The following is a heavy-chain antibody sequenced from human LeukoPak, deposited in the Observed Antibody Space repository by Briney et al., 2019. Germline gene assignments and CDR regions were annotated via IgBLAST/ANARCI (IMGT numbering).Heavy chain of an antibody. V-gene: IGHV3-23*01. CDR1: GFTFSSSA. Sequence: VQPGGALSLSCAASGFTFSSSAMSWVRPAPGKGLEWVSAISNNGGYTYYADSVQGRFTISRDNSKSTLWLQMNSLRAEDTAVYYCAKQLGYCSDGSCYFPYWGQGTLVTVSS. D-gene: IGHD2-15*01. J-gene: IGHJ4*02. CDR2: ISNNGGYT. CDR3: AKQLGYCSDGSCYFPY.